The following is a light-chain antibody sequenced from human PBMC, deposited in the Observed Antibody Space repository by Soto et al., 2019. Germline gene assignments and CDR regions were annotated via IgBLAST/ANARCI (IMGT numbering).Light chain of an antibody. Sequence: DIQMTQSPSSLSASVGDRLTITCQASHDITSYLNWYQHKPGKAPKLLIYDASILEAGVPPSFSGSGSGTDFTLTISGLQPEDVTTYYCQHCDYLPIFGPGTTVDFK. V-gene: IGKV1-33*01. CDR2: DAS. CDR1: HDITSY. CDR3: QHCDYLPI. J-gene: IGKJ3*01.